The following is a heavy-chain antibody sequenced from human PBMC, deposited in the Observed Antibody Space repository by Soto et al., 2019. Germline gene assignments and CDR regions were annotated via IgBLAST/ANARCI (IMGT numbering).Heavy chain of an antibody. V-gene: IGHV1-46*03. Sequence: QVQLVQSGAGVKKPGASVTVSCKASGDTFTTYYLHWVRQAPGQGLEWLGMINPSGGGATYAQKFLGRLTMTRDTSTNTVDMELSSLISEDTAVYYCVRGGSVVVVTPPFDYWGQRTLVTVSS. J-gene: IGHJ4*02. CDR2: INPSGGGA. D-gene: IGHD2-21*02. CDR1: GDTFTTYY. CDR3: VRGGSVVVVTPPFDY.